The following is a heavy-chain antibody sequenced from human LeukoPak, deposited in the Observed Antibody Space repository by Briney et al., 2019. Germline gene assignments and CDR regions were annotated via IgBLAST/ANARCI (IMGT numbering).Heavy chain of an antibody. V-gene: IGHV4-31*03. CDR1: GGSITSGGYC. D-gene: IGHD5-18*01. J-gene: IGHJ4*02. Sequence: KPSQTLSLTCTVSGGSITSGGYCWSWIRQHPGKCLEWIGYIYYSGSTYYNPPLKSRLTISLDTSKNQFSLKLTSVTAADTAVYYCARRYGTPFDYWGQGTLVTVSS. CDR2: IYYSGST. CDR3: ARRYGTPFDY.